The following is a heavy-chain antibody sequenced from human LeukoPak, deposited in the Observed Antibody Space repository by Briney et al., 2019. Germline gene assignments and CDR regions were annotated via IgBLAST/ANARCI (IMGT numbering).Heavy chain of an antibody. Sequence: GGSLRLSCTTSGFTFGDFAMNWVRQAPGKGLEWVGFIKTQVYGGTTEYGASVKGRFTISRDDSRAIAYLQMNSLKTEDAAVYFCTRDHRDDWNPGYYFDYWGQGALVTVSS. CDR2: IKTQVYGGTT. CDR3: TRDHRDDWNPGYYFDY. V-gene: IGHV3-49*04. J-gene: IGHJ4*02. D-gene: IGHD1-1*01. CDR1: GFTFGDFA.